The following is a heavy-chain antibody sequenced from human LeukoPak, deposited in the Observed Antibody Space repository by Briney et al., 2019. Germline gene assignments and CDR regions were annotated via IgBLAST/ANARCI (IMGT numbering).Heavy chain of an antibody. CDR2: INHSGST. CDR3: ARGDSSSWYRTSYFDY. Sequence: SETLSLTCTVYGGSFSGYYWSWIRQPPGKGLEWIGEINHSGSTNYNPSLKSRVTISVDTSKNQFSLKLSSVTAADTAVYYCARGDSSSWYRTSYFDYWGQGTLVTXX. CDR1: GGSFSGYY. J-gene: IGHJ4*02. D-gene: IGHD6-13*01. V-gene: IGHV4-34*01.